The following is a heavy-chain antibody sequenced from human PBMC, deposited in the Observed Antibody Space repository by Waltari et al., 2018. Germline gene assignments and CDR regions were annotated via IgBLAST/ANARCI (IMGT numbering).Heavy chain of an antibody. D-gene: IGHD6-13*01. CDR2: VYPSGST. CDR1: GGSISSGSYY. Sequence: QVQLQESGPGLVKPSQTLSLTCTVSGGSISSGSYYWSWIRQPAGKGLEWIGRVYPSGSTNSNPSLKSRVTIAVDTSKNQFALKLSSVTAADTAVYYCARDRVAAAGLGPDAFDIWGQGTMVTVSS. J-gene: IGHJ3*02. CDR3: ARDRVAAAGLGPDAFDI. V-gene: IGHV4-61*02.